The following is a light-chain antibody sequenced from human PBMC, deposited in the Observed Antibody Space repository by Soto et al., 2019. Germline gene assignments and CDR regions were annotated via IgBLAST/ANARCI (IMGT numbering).Light chain of an antibody. CDR3: HQYNDWPPST. J-gene: IGKJ1*01. Sequence: EIVMTQSPATLSVSPGERATLSCRASRTVSSNVAWYQQKPGQAPRLLIFGASTRANGVPARFSGSGSGTEFTLTINNLQSEDFAVYFCHQYNDWPPSTFGQGTKVDNK. CDR1: RTVSSN. V-gene: IGKV3-15*01. CDR2: GAS.